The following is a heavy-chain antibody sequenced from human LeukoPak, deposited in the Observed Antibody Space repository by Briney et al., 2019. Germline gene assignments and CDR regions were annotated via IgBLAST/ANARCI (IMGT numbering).Heavy chain of an antibody. J-gene: IGHJ4*02. V-gene: IGHV4-39*01. CDR2: IYYSGST. D-gene: IGHD3-3*01. CDR1: GGSISSSSYY. Sequence: SETLSLTCTVSGGSISSSSYYWGWIRQPPGKGLEWIGSIYYSGSTYYNPSLKSRVTISVDTSKNQFSLKLSSVTAADTAVYYCATQPNPPTILRFLECWGQGTLVTVSS. CDR3: ATQPNPPTILRFLEC.